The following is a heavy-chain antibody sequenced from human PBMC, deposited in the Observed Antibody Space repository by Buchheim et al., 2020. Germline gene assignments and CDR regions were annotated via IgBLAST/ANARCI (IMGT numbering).Heavy chain of an antibody. V-gene: IGHV3-30*18. Sequence: QVQLVESGGGVVQPGRSLRLSCAASGFTFSSYGMHWVRQAPGKGLEWVAVISYDGSNKYYADSVKGRFTISRDNSKNTLYLQMNSLRAEDTAVYYCAKDRSGSSWIFDYWGQGTL. CDR3: AKDRSGSSWIFDY. CDR2: ISYDGSNK. CDR1: GFTFSSYG. J-gene: IGHJ4*02. D-gene: IGHD6-13*01.